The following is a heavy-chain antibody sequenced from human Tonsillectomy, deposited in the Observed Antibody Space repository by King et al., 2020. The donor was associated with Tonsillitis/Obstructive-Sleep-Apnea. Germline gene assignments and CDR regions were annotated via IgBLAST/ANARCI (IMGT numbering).Heavy chain of an antibody. CDR1: GFTLSSNW. CDR2: ISSDGSIT. D-gene: IGHD4-11*01. Sequence: VQLVESGGGLLQPGGSLRLSCAASGFTLSSNWMHWVRQALGKGMVWVSRISSDGSITNYAESVKGRFTISRDNAKNTVYLQMNSPRAEDTAVYYCAKSRHSNYKDYWGRGTLVTVSS. V-gene: IGHV3-74*01. CDR3: AKSRHSNYKDY. J-gene: IGHJ4*02.